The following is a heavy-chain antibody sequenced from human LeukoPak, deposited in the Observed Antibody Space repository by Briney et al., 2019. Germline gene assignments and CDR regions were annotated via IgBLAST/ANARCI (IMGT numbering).Heavy chain of an antibody. J-gene: IGHJ6*02. D-gene: IGHD3-10*01. Sequence: SETLSLTCTVSGASISDYYWTWIRQPLGKGLEWIGYIFYTGNSNTNPSLRSRVSMSVDTSKSQFSLWLRSVTAADTAVYYCARGSGSRANDYYYYYGLDVWGQGTTVTVSS. CDR1: GASISDYY. CDR2: IFYTGNS. V-gene: IGHV4-59*01. CDR3: ARGSGSRANDYYYYYGLDV.